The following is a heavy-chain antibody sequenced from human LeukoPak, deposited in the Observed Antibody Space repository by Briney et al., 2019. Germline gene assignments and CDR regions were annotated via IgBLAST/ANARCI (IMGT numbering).Heavy chain of an antibody. CDR2: INPNSGGT. J-gene: IGHJ4*02. CDR1: GYTFTGYY. Sequence: ASVKVSCKASGYTFTGYYMHWVRQAPGQGLEWMGWINPNSGGTNYAQKFQGRVTMTRDTSISTAYMELSRLRSDDTAVYYCARDTLDYGDYPYYFDYWGQGTLVTVSS. D-gene: IGHD4-17*01. CDR3: ARDTLDYGDYPYYFDY. V-gene: IGHV1-2*02.